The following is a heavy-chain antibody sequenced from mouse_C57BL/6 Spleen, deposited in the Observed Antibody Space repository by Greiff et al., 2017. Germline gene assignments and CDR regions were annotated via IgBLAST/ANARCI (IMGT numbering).Heavy chain of an antibody. CDR2: ISYDGSN. CDR3: AREENWAFAY. D-gene: IGHD4-1*01. J-gene: IGHJ3*01. Sequence: VQLQESGPGLVKPSQSLSLTCSVTGYSITSGYYWNWIRQFPGNKLEWMGYISYDGSNNYNPSLKNRISITRDTSKNQFFLKLNSVTTEDTATYYCAREENWAFAYWGQGTLVTVSA. V-gene: IGHV3-6*01. CDR1: GYSITSGYY.